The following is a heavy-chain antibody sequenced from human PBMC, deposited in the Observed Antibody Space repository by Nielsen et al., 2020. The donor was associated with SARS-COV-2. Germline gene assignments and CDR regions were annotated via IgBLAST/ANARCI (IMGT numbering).Heavy chain of an antibody. D-gene: IGHD6-13*01. V-gene: IGHV4-39*01. CDR2: IYYSGSA. CDR3: ARGIAAAGGVWFDP. Sequence: SETLSLTCAVSGGSISSSNWWSWVLQPPGKGLEWIGSIYYSGSAYYNPSLKNRVTISVDTSKNQFSLKLSSVTAADTAVYYCARGIAAAGGVWFDPWGQGTLVTVSS. CDR1: GGSISSSNW. J-gene: IGHJ5*02.